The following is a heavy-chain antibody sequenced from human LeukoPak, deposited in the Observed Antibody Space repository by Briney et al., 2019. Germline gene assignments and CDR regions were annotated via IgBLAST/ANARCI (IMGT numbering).Heavy chain of an antibody. CDR3: AREVYDSSAGHFDY. CDR2: IYTSGST. Sequence: PSETLSLTCTVSGGSISSYYWSWIRQPAGKGLEWIGRIYTSGSTNYSPSLKSRVTISVDKSKNQFSLKLSSVTAADTAVYYCAREVYDSSAGHFDYWGQGTLVTVSS. CDR1: GGSISSYY. J-gene: IGHJ4*02. V-gene: IGHV4-4*07. D-gene: IGHD3-22*01.